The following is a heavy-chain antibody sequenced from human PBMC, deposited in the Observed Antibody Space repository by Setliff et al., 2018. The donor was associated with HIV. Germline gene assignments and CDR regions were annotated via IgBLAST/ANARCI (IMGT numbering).Heavy chain of an antibody. V-gene: IGHV4-31*03. CDR1: GDSVSSGAYY. J-gene: IGHJ4*02. CDR3: AGGPGTTSIDY. D-gene: IGHD1-26*01. Sequence: PSETLSLTCTVSGDSVSSGAYYWSWIRQLPGKGLEYIGYISYRGTTYYNPSLKNRVTISLDKSENQFSLRLSSVAAADTAVYYCAGGPGTTSIDYWAQGALVTVSS. CDR2: ISYRGTT.